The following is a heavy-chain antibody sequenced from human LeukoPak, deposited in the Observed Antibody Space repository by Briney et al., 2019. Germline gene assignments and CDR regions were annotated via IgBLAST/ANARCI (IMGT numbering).Heavy chain of an antibody. CDR2: ISSSSSYI. J-gene: IGHJ3*02. CDR3: ARALLGPDAFDI. CDR1: GFTFSSYS. V-gene: IGHV3-21*01. Sequence: GGSLRLSCAASGFTFSSYSMNWVRQAPGKGLEWVSSISSSSSYIYYADSVKGRFTISRDNGKNSLYLQMNSLRAEDTAVYYCARALLGPDAFDIWGKGTTVTISS. D-gene: IGHD2-21*01.